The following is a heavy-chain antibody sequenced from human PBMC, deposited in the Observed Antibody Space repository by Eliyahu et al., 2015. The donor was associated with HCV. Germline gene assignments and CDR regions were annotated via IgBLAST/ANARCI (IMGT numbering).Heavy chain of an antibody. D-gene: IGHD3-16*02. J-gene: IGHJ4*02. CDR3: ARVYDYVWGSYRGIDH. V-gene: IGHV1-18*01. CDR1: GYTFSSYG. Sequence: ASVKVSCKASGYTFSSYGFSWVRQAPGQGLEWMGWISAYNGNTNYAQKLQGRVTMTTDTSTSTAYMELRSLRCDDTAVYYCARVYDYVWGSYRGIDHWGQGTLVTVSS. CDR2: ISAYNGNT.